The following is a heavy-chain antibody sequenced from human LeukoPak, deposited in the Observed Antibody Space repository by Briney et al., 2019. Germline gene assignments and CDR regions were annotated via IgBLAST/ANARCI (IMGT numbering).Heavy chain of an antibody. V-gene: IGHV3-30*02. J-gene: IGHJ6*03. CDR3: ARGADSGVSHYYYYYMDV. CDR2: IRYDGSNK. Sequence: GGSLRLSCAASGFTFSSYGMHWVRQAPGKGLEWVAFIRYDGSNKYYADSVKGRFTISRDNSKNTLYVEMNSLRAEDTAVYFCARGADSGVSHYYYYYMDVWGKGTTVTVSS. CDR1: GFTFSSYG. D-gene: IGHD3-22*01.